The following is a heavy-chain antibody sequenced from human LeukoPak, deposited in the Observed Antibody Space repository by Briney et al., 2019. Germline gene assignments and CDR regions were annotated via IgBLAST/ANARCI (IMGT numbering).Heavy chain of an antibody. V-gene: IGHV3-48*01. CDR1: GFTFSSYS. D-gene: IGHD2-2*01. Sequence: GGSLRLSCAASGFTFSSYSMNWVRQAPGKGLEWVSYISSSSSTIYYADSVKGRFTISRDNSKNTLYLQMNSLRAEDTAVYYCARALKLLFGYFDYWGQGTLVTVSS. CDR2: ISSSSSTI. J-gene: IGHJ4*02. CDR3: ARALKLLFGYFDY.